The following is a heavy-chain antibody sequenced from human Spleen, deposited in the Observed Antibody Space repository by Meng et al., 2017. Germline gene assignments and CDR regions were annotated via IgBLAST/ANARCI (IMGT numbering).Heavy chain of an antibody. D-gene: IGHD3-22*01. CDR3: ARDDSSGYYSFDY. J-gene: IGHJ4*02. CDR1: GYTFTSYG. V-gene: IGHV1-2*06. Sequence: QVQLVQYGAEVTKPGASVNVSCKASGYTFTSYGISWVRQAPGQGLEWMGRINPKSGDKNYAQKFQGRVTMTRDTSISTAYMELSRLRSDDTAVYYCARDDSSGYYSFDYWGQGTLVTVSS. CDR2: INPKSGDK.